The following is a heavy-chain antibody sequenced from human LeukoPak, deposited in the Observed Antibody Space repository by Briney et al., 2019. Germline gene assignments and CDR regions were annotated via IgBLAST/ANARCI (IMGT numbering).Heavy chain of an antibody. CDR1: GFTFSSYS. J-gene: IGHJ5*02. CDR3: ARDYYDSSGYYSESQVDWFDP. Sequence: GGSLRLSCAASGFTFSSYSMNWVRQAPGKGLEWVSSISSSSSYIYYADSVKGRFTISRDNAKNSLYLQMNSLRAEDTAVYYCARDYYDSSGYYSESQVDWFDPWGQGTLVTVSS. CDR2: ISSSSSYI. V-gene: IGHV3-21*01. D-gene: IGHD3-22*01.